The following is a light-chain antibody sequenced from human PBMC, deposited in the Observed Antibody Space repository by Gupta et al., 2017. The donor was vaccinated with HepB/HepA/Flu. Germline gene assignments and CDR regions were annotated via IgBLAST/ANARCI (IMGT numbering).Light chain of an antibody. J-gene: IGKJ5*01. V-gene: IGKV3-20*01. CDR1: QSVSSSS. Sequence: EIVLTQSPGTLSLSPGERATLSCRASQSVSSSSLAWYQQKPGQAPRLLIYAASTRATGIPDRFSGSGYGTDFTLSISRREPEDFAVYYCQQYGRSPPITFGQGTRVEIK. CDR2: AAS. CDR3: QQYGRSPPIT.